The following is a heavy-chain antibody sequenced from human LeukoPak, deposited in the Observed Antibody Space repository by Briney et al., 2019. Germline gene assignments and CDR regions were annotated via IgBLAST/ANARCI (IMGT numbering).Heavy chain of an antibody. J-gene: IGHJ4*02. CDR3: ARDRYSSSCFDY. CDR2: ISYDGSNK. CDR1: GFTFSSYA. Sequence: GGSLRLSYAASGFTFSSYAMHWVRQAPGKGLEWVAVISYDGSNKYYADSVKGRFTISRDNSKNTLYLQMNSLRAEDTAVYYCARDRYSSSCFDYWGQGTLVTVSS. D-gene: IGHD6-13*01. V-gene: IGHV3-30*04.